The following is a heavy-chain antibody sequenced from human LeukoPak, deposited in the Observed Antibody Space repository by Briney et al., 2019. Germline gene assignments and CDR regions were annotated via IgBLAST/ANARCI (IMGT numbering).Heavy chain of an antibody. CDR1: GYTFTGYY. CDR2: INPNSGGT. D-gene: IGHD5-18*01. CDR3: AIRYSYGRDGMDV. Sequence: ASVKVSCKASGYTFTGYYMHWVRQAPGQGLEWMGWINPNSGGTNYAQKFQGWVTVTRDTSISTAYMELSRLRSDDTAVYYCAIRYSYGRDGMDVWGQGTTVTVSS. J-gene: IGHJ6*02. V-gene: IGHV1-2*04.